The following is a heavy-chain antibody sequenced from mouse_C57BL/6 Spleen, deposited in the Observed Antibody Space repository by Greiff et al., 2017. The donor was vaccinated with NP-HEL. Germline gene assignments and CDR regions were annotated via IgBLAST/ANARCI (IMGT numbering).Heavy chain of an antibody. J-gene: IGHJ1*03. D-gene: IGHD1-1*01. CDR1: GYTFTDYE. V-gene: IGHV1-15*01. CDR2: IDPETGGT. CDR3: TRGGTTVVEYFDV. Sequence: VQLQESGAELVRPGASVTLSCKASGYTFTDYEMHWVKQTPVHGLEWIGAIDPETGGTAYNQKFKGKAILTADKSSSTAYMELRSLTSEDSAVYYCTRGGTTVVEYFDVWGTGTTVTVSS.